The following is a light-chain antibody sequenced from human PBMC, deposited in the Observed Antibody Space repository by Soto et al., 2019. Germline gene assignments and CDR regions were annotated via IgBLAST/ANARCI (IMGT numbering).Light chain of an antibody. Sequence: DIQMTQSPSSLSASVGDRVTITCRASQSIRRSLNWYQQKPGKAPKLLIYAASSLQSGVPSRFSGTGSGTDFTLTFSSLQPEDFAIYYCQQSFNSPRTFGQGTKVDIK. V-gene: IGKV1-39*01. J-gene: IGKJ1*01. CDR3: QQSFNSPRT. CDR1: QSIRRS. CDR2: AAS.